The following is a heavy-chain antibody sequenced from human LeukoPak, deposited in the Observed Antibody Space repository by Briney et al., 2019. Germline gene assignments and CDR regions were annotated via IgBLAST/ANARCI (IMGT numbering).Heavy chain of an antibody. CDR2: MNPNSANT. CDR1: GYSFTSYT. V-gene: IGHV1-8*01. J-gene: IGHJ5*02. CDR3: ARGRLPVAGMGWFDP. Sequence: ASVKVSCKASGYSFTSYTINWVRQATGQGLEWMGWMNPNSANTGYAQKFQGRVTITRNTSISTAYMELSRLTSEDTAVYYCARGRLPVAGMGWFDPWGQGTLVTVSS. D-gene: IGHD6-19*01.